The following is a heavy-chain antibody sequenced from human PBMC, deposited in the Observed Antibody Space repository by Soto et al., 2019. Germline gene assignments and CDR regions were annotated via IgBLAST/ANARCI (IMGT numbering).Heavy chain of an antibody. CDR1: GGSINSDTYY. J-gene: IGHJ4*02. Sequence: SETLSLTCTVSGGSINSDTYYWTWIRQPPGKGLEWIGYFYYSESTYYNPSLKTRVSISVETSKNQFSLRLSSVTAADTAVYFCARGKVAGYSRLGYSFDYWGQGALVTVSS. CDR2: FYYSEST. CDR3: ARGKVAGYSRLGYSFDY. D-gene: IGHD6-19*01. V-gene: IGHV4-30-4*01.